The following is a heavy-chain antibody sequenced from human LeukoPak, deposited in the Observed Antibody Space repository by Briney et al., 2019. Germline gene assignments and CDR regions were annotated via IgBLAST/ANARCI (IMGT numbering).Heavy chain of an antibody. J-gene: IGHJ5*02. Sequence: GESLRLSCAASGLTFSSYWMHWVRQAPGKGLVWVSRINGDGSTTTYADSVKGRFTISRDNAKNTLYVQMNSLRVEDTAVYYCARDLDGSGNYHWFDPWGQGTLVTVSS. CDR2: INGDGSTT. V-gene: IGHV3-74*01. CDR3: ARDLDGSGNYHWFDP. D-gene: IGHD3-10*01. CDR1: GLTFSSYW.